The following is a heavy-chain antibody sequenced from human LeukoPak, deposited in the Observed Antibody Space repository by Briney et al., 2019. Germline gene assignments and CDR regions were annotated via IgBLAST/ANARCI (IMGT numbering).Heavy chain of an antibody. CDR1: GFTFSSYA. Sequence: PGGSLRLSCAASGFTFSSYAMSWVRQAPGKGLEWVSFISPSGDRTSNADSVEGRFTISRDNTRNTLYLQMNSLRDEDTGVYYCAIMHGYYDGRGFWVQWGQGTLVTVSS. CDR2: ISPSGDRT. CDR3: AIMHGYYDGRGFWVQ. J-gene: IGHJ4*02. V-gene: IGHV3-23*01. D-gene: IGHD3-3*01.